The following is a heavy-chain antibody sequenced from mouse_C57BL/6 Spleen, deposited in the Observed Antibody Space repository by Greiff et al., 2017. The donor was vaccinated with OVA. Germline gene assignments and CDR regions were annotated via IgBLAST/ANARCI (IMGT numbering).Heavy chain of an antibody. Sequence: VQLQQSGAELARPGASVKMSCKASGYTFTSYTMHWVKQRPGQGLEWIGYINPSSGYTKYNQKFKDKATLTADKSSSTAYMQLSSLTSEDSAVYYCARGNDYDEDAMDYWGQGTSVTVSS. CDR3: ARGNDYDEDAMDY. CDR2: INPSSGYT. D-gene: IGHD2-4*01. V-gene: IGHV1-4*01. J-gene: IGHJ4*01. CDR1: GYTFTSYT.